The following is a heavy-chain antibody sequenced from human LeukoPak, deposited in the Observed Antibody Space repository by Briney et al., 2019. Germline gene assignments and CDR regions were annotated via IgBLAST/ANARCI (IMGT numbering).Heavy chain of an antibody. CDR3: AKGLESGGSCYSCYYGMDV. CDR2: ISWNGGSL. J-gene: IGHJ6*02. V-gene: IGHV3-9*01. D-gene: IGHD2-15*01. Sequence: GGSLRLSCAASGFTFDDYAMHWVRQAPGKGLEWVSAISWNGGSLAYADSVKGRFTISRDNAKNSLYLQMNSLRAEDTAFYYCAKGLESGGSCYSCYYGMDVWGQGTTVTVSS. CDR1: GFTFDDYA.